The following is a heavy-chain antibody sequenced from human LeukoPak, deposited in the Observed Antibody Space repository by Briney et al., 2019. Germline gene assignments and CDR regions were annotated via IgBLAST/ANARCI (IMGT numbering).Heavy chain of an antibody. Sequence: PSGTLSLTCTVSGGSISSYYWSWIRQPPGKGLEWIGYIYYSGSTNYNPPLKSRVTISVDTSKNQFSLKLSSVTAADTAVYYCARDRSSGPMDVWGKGTTVTVSS. CDR2: IYYSGST. J-gene: IGHJ6*04. CDR1: GGSISSYY. CDR3: ARDRSSGPMDV. V-gene: IGHV4-59*01. D-gene: IGHD3-10*01.